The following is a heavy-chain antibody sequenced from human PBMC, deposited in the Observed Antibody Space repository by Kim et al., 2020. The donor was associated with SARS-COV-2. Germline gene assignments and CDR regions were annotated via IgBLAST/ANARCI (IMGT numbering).Heavy chain of an antibody. CDR2: ITSNSSIQ. J-gene: IGHJ6*02. CDR3: ARPPGRWLLYFGMDV. Sequence: GGSLRLSCAASGFTFSNSALHWVRQAPGKGLEWVAVITSNSSIQYSADSVKGRFTISRDNSENTLYLQMNSLRPEETAIYYCARPPGRWLLYFGMDVWGQGTTVTVS. CDR1: GFTFSNSA. V-gene: IGHV3-30-3*01. D-gene: IGHD3-9*01.